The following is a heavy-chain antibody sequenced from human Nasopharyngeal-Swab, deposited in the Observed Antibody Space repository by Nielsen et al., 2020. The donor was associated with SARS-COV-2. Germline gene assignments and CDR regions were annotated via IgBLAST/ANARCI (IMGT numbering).Heavy chain of an antibody. CDR2: ISGSGRST. V-gene: IGHV3-23*01. CDR3: AKLDIGGWLGSTTGYFDY. Sequence: GESLKISCAASGFTFSSYAMSWVRQAPGKGLDWVSAISGSGRSTYYADSVKGRFTISRDNSKNTLYLQMNSLRAEYTAVYFCAKLDIGGWLGSTTGYFDYWGQGTLVTVSS. D-gene: IGHD2/OR15-2a*01. CDR1: GFTFSSYA. J-gene: IGHJ4*02.